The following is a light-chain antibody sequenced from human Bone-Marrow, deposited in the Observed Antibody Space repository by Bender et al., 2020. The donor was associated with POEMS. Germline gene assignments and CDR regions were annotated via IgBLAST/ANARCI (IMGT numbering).Light chain of an antibody. CDR2: ANN. CDR3: QSYDTSLNGYIL. V-gene: IGLV1-40*01. CDR1: SSNIGAEYD. J-gene: IGLJ2*01. Sequence: QSVLTQPPSVSGAPGQRVTISCTGSSSNIGAEYDVHWYQQLPGTAPKLLIYANNNRASGVPDRFSASNSGTSASLAITGLRAEDEADYYCQSYDTSLNGYILFGGGTKLTVL.